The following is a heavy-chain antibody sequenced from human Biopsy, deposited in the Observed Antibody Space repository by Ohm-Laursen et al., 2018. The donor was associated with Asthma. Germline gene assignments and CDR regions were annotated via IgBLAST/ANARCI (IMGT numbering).Heavy chain of an antibody. J-gene: IGHJ3*02. CDR3: VRDGTDDAFDI. V-gene: IGHV3-30*01. D-gene: IGHD1-1*01. CDR2: ISKDASTQ. Sequence: SLRLSCAAFGFSFSNFAIHWVRQAPGKGLEWVGVISKDASTQDYVDSVKGRFTMARDNSKNTLDLQMNSLREEDTAVYYCVRDGTDDAFDIWGQGTVVSVSS. CDR1: GFSFSNFA.